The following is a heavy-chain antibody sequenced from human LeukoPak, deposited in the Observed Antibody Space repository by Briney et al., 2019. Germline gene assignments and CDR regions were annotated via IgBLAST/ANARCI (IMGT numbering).Heavy chain of an antibody. CDR3: ARSGRGDY. CDR1: GFTFSTSW. J-gene: IGHJ4*02. CDR2: LKQDGSET. Sequence: GGSLRLSCAASGFTFSTSWMSWVRQAPGKGLEWVANLKQDGSETYYVDSVKGRFTISRDNAKNSLFLQMNSLRAEDTAVYYCARSGRGDYWGQGTLVTVSS. V-gene: IGHV3-7*01.